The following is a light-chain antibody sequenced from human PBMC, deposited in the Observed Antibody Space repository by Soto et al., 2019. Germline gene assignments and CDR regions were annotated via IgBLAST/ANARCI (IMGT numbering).Light chain of an antibody. CDR3: AAGENSLNGHVV. V-gene: IGLV1-44*01. CDR2: SNN. CDR1: SSNIGSNT. J-gene: IGLJ2*01. Sequence: QSVLTQPPSASGTPGQRVTISCSGSSSNIGSNTVNWYQQLPGTAPKLLIYSNNQRPSGVPDRFSGSKSGTSASLAISGLKFEEGADYYWAAGENSLNGHVVFGGGTKVTAL.